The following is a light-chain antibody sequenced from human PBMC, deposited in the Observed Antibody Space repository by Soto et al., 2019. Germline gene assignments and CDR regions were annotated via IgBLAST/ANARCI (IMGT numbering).Light chain of an antibody. V-gene: IGLV2-14*01. CDR3: LSFTTTSTPV. CDR2: EVN. Sequence: SALTEPASLSGSPAQPITTSCTGTSSDIGAYDYVSWFQQHPGKAPKLMISEVNNRPSGVSNRFSGSKSGNTAYLTISGLQVEDEAEYFCLSFTTTSTPVFGTGTKVTVL. CDR1: SSDIGAYDY. J-gene: IGLJ1*01.